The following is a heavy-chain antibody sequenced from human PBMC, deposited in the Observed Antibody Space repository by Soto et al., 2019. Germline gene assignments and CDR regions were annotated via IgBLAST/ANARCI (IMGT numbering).Heavy chain of an antibody. Sequence: PSVTLPLTCAVSGGSISSGGYSWSWIRQPPGKGLEWIGYIYHSGSTYYNPSLKSRVTISVDRSKNQFSLKLSSVTAADTAVYYCARGQVVAAQHWGQGTLVTVSS. CDR3: ARGQVVAAQH. D-gene: IGHD2-15*01. CDR1: GGSISSGGYS. CDR2: IYHSGST. J-gene: IGHJ4*02. V-gene: IGHV4-30-2*01.